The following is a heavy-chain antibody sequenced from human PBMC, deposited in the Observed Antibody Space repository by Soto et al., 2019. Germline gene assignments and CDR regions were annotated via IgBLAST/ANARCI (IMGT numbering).Heavy chain of an antibody. CDR3: ARGSSGWYWLDP. CDR1: GGSISGSNW. V-gene: IGHV4-4*02. D-gene: IGHD6-19*01. Sequence: PSETLSLTCAVSGGSISGSNWWSWVRQPPGKGLEWIGEIYHSGSTNYNPPLKSRVTISVDKSKNQFSLKLSSVTAADTAVYYCARGSSGWYWLDPWGQGTLVTVSS. CDR2: IYHSGST. J-gene: IGHJ5*02.